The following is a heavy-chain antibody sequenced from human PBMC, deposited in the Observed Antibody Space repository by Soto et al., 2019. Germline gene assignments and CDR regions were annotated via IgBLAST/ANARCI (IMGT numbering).Heavy chain of an antibody. J-gene: IGHJ4*02. CDR3: AKDHAMTTVTPTVGY. CDR2: ISGSGGST. CDR1: GFTFSSYA. Sequence: GGSLRLSCAASGFTFSSYAMSWVRQAPGKGLEWVSAISGSGGSTYYADSVKGRFTISRDNSKNTLYLQMNSLSAEDTAVYYCAKDHAMTTVTPTVGYWGQGTLVTVSS. V-gene: IGHV3-23*01. D-gene: IGHD4-17*01.